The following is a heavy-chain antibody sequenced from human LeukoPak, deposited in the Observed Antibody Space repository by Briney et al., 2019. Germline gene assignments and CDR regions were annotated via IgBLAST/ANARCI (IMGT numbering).Heavy chain of an antibody. D-gene: IGHD5-12*01. CDR2: IYYSGST. J-gene: IGHJ4*02. V-gene: IGHV4-39*01. CDR3: AYISGSDYRGD. CDR1: GGSISSTTDY. Sequence: PSETLSLTCTVSGGSISSTTDYWGWIRQPPGKGLGWIGSIYYSGSTFYNPSLKGRGTMSVDTSNNQFSLKLYSVTAADTAVYYCAYISGSDYRGDWGQGTLVTVSS.